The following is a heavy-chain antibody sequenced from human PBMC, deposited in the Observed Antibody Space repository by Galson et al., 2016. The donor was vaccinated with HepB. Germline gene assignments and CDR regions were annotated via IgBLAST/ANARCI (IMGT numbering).Heavy chain of an antibody. CDR1: GFTFSDYY. CDR3: AKDLGARYDFWSGSRGYYNYYGMDV. D-gene: IGHD3-3*01. CDR2: ISSTSIYS. Sequence: SLRLSCAASGFTFSDYYMSWIRQAPGKGLEWVSYISSTSIYSNYADSVKGRFTIFRDNAKNTLYLQMNSLRAEDTAVYYCAKDLGARYDFWSGSRGYYNYYGMDVWGQGTTVTFSS. J-gene: IGHJ6*02. V-gene: IGHV3-11*06.